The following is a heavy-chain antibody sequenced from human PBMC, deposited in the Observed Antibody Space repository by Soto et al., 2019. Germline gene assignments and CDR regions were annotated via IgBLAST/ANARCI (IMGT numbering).Heavy chain of an antibody. J-gene: IGHJ4*02. CDR3: ARRGPRIAVAEYYFDY. D-gene: IGHD6-19*01. CDR1: GGTFSSYA. CDR2: IIPIFGTA. Sequence: SVKVSCKASGGTFSSYAISWVRQAPGQGLEWMGGIIPIFGTANYAQKFQGRVTITADESTSTAYMELSSLRSEDTAVYYCARRGPRIAVAEYYFDYWGQGTLVTVSS. V-gene: IGHV1-69*13.